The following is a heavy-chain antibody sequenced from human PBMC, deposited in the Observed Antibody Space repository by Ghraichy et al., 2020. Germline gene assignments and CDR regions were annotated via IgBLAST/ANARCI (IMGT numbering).Heavy chain of an antibody. CDR3: ATQAEGYNSYFDY. V-gene: IGHV3-23*01. Sequence: GSLRLSCAASGFTFSTYAMNWVRYVPGKGLEWVSTIGNTDDSTYYADSVRGRFTISRDNSKNALYLQMSGLRAEDTAVYYCATQAEGYNSYFDYWGQGTLVTVSS. CDR1: GFTFSTYA. J-gene: IGHJ4*02. CDR2: IGNTDDST. D-gene: IGHD5-24*01.